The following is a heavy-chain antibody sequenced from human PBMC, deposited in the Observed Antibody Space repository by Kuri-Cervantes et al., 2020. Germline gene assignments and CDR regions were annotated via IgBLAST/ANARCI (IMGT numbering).Heavy chain of an antibody. CDR3: ARDSQGGAFDI. Sequence: ASVKVSCKASGYTFTSYDINWVRQATGQGLEWMGWMNPNSGNTGYAQKFQGRVTMTRDTSTSTVYMELSSLRTEDTAVYYCARDSQGGAFDIWGQGTMVTVSS. CDR1: GYTFTSYD. J-gene: IGHJ3*02. CDR2: MNPNSGNT. D-gene: IGHD1-26*01. V-gene: IGHV1-8*01.